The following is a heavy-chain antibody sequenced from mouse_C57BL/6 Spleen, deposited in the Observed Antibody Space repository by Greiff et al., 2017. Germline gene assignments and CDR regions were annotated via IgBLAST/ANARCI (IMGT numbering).Heavy chain of an antibody. J-gene: IGHJ2*01. D-gene: IGHD5-5*01. CDR2: ISSGGDYI. Sequence: VQLKESGEGLVKPGGSLKLSCAASGFTFSSYAMSWVRQTPEKRLEWVAYISSGGDYIYYADTVKGRFTISRDNARNTLYLQMSSLKSEDTAMYYCTRDYLTGTGMGYFDYWGQGTTLTVSS. CDR3: TRDYLTGTGMGYFDY. V-gene: IGHV5-9-1*02. CDR1: GFTFSSYA.